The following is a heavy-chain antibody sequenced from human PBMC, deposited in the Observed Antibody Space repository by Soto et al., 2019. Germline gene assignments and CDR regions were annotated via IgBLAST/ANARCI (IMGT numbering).Heavy chain of an antibody. D-gene: IGHD1-26*01. Sequence: EVQLVDSGGGLVQPGGSLRLSCAASGFIFSNYVMSWVRQAPGKGLEWVSSISDSGGTSYYADSVKGRFTISRDKSKNTLYLQMNSLRAEDTARYYGAKRPRALLTFDYWGQGTLVTVSS. CDR2: ISDSGGTS. V-gene: IGHV3-23*04. CDR1: GFIFSNYV. J-gene: IGHJ4*02. CDR3: AKRPRALLTFDY.